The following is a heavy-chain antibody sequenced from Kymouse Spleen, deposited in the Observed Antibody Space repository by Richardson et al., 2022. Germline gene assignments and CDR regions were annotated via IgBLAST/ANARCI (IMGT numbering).Heavy chain of an antibody. CDR3: ARRIAAAGTRVFDY. V-gene: IGHV3-21*03. Sequence: EVQLVESGGGLVKPGGSLRLSCAASGFTFSSYSMNWVRQAPGKGLEWVSSISSSSSYIYYADSVKGRFTISRDNAKNSLYLQMNSLRAEDTAVYYCARRIAAAGTRVFDYWGQGTLVTVSS. CDR2: ISSSSSYI. J-gene: IGHJ4*02. CDR1: GFTFSSYS. D-gene: IGHD6-13*01.